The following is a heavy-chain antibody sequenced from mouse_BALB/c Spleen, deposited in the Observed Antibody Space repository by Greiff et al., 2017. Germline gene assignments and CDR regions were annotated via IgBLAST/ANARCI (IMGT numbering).Heavy chain of an antibody. Sequence: QVQLQQPGADLVKPGASVKLSCKASGYTFTSYWMHWVKQRPGQGLEWIGEINPSNGRTNYNEKFKSKATLTVDKSSSTAYMQLSSLTSEDSAVYYCAREDYYPFAYWGQGTLVTVSA. CDR2: INPSNGRT. CDR1: GYTFTSYW. D-gene: IGHD1-1*01. J-gene: IGHJ3*01. CDR3: AREDYYPFAY. V-gene: IGHV1S81*02.